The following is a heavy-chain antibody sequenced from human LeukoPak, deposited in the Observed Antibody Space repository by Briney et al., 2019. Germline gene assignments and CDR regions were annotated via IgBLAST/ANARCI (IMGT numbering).Heavy chain of an antibody. CDR1: GYTFTSYG. CDR3: ARGPLGSGSYYYNWFDP. D-gene: IGHD3-10*01. Sequence: ASVKVSCKASGYTFTSYGISWVRQAPGQGLEWMGWISAYNGNTNYAQKLQGRVTMTTDTSTSTAYMELRSLRSDDTAVYYCARGPLGSGSYYYNWFDPWGQGTLVTVSS. J-gene: IGHJ5*02. CDR2: ISAYNGNT. V-gene: IGHV1-18*01.